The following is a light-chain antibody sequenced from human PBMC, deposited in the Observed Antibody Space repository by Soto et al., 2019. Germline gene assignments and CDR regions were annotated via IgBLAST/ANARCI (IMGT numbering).Light chain of an antibody. CDR2: GAS. J-gene: IGKJ1*01. CDR3: QQYGSSPVT. Sequence: EIVLTQSPGTLSLSPGERATLSCRASQSVSSSYLAWYQQKPGQAPRLLIYGASSRATGIPDRFSGSGSGTYFTLTISILEPEDFAVYYCQQYGSSPVTFGQGTKVEIK. CDR1: QSVSSSY. V-gene: IGKV3-20*01.